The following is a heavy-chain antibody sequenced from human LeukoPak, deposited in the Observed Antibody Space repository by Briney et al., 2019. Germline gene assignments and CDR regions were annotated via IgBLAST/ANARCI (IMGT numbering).Heavy chain of an antibody. V-gene: IGHV3-23*01. Sequence: PGGSLRLSCAASGFTFGNFAMSWVRQAPGKGLDWVSTLSSSGGSSYYADSVRGRFTISRDIPKNTLYLQMNSLGADDTAVYFCAKLKGLNKPNYYMDVWGKGTTVTVSS. CDR3: AKLKGLNKPNYYMDV. D-gene: IGHD1/OR15-1a*01. J-gene: IGHJ6*03. CDR1: GFTFGNFA. CDR2: LSSSGGSS.